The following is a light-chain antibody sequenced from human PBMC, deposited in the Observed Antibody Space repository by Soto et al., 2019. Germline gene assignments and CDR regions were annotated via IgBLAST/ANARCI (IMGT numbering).Light chain of an antibody. J-gene: IGKJ5*01. V-gene: IGKV3-11*01. CDR3: QQRSSYIT. CDR2: DES. Sequence: DIVLTQSPATLSLLPGEWATLSCRASQSVGSSLAWDQHKAGQAPRLLLYDESHRATGIPARFSGSGSGTDVTLTISSLEPDDVAVYYCQQRSSYITFGQGTRLE. CDR1: QSVGSS.